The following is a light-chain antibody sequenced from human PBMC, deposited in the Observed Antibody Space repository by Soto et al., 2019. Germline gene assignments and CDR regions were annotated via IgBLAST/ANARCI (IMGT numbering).Light chain of an antibody. J-gene: IGLJ2*01. CDR1: NSDIGAYDY. CDR2: EVT. Sequence: QSALTQPASVSGSPGQSITISCTGSNSDIGAYDYVSWYQQHPGKPPTLLIYEVTFRPSGVPNRFSGSKSENTATLTISGLLTEDEADYYCGSYASATLIFGGGTKLTVL. CDR3: GSYASATLI. V-gene: IGLV2-14*01.